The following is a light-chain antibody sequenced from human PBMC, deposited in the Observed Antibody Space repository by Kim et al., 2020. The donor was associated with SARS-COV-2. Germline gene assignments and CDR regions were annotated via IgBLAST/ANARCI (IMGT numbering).Light chain of an antibody. Sequence: VSPGQTARITCSGDALPKQYAYWYQQKPGQAPVLVIYKDSERPSGIPERFSGSSSGTTVTLTISGVQAEDEADYYCQSADSSGCYVFGTGTKVTVL. V-gene: IGLV3-25*03. CDR3: QSADSSGCYV. J-gene: IGLJ1*01. CDR2: KDS. CDR1: ALPKQY.